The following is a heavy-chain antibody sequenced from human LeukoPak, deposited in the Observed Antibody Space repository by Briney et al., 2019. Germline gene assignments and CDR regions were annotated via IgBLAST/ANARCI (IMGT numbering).Heavy chain of an antibody. D-gene: IGHD7-27*01. CDR2: ISTYNGNT. CDR3: ARDKNWDLEY. CDR1: GYTFTSYG. J-gene: IGHJ4*02. Sequence: ASVKLSCKTSGYTFTSYGISWMRQAPGQGLEWMGWISTYNGNTNYAQNLQGRATMTTDTSTSTAYMELRSLRSDDTAVYYCARDKNWDLEYWGQGTLVTVSS. V-gene: IGHV1-18*01.